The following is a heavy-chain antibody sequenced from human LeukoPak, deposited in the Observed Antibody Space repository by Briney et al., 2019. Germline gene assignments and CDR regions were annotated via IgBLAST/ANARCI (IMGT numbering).Heavy chain of an antibody. D-gene: IGHD3-22*01. CDR1: GFSFSTLW. J-gene: IGHJ4*02. V-gene: IGHV3-7*01. CDR3: ARDWEHSRVY. CDR2: INEGGSAD. Sequence: PGGSLRLSCAASGFSFSTLWMSWVRQAPGKGLEWVANINEGGSADYYADSVRGRFTISRDNAKNSLHLQMNSLRAEDTAVYYCARDWEHSRVYWGQGTLVTVSS.